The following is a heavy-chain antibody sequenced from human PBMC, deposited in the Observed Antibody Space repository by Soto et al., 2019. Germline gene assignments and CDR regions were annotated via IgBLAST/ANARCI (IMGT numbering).Heavy chain of an antibody. CDR2: IYYSGST. CDR3: AVRSWTIFGVVIKEFDY. CDR1: GGSISSSSYY. Sequence: PSETLSLTCTVSGGSISSSSYYWGWIRQPPGKGLEWIGSIYYSGSTYYNPSLKSRVTISVDTSKNQFSLKLSSVTAADTAVYYCAVRSWTIFGVVIKEFDYWGQGTLVTVSS. J-gene: IGHJ4*02. D-gene: IGHD3-3*01. V-gene: IGHV4-39*01.